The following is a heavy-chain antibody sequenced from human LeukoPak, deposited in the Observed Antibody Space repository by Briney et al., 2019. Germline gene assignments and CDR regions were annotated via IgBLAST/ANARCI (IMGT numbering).Heavy chain of an antibody. CDR2: IYHSGST. J-gene: IGHJ6*02. V-gene: IGHV4-30-2*01. CDR3: ARVSAAPYYYYGMDV. CDR1: GGSISGGGYS. D-gene: IGHD1-26*01. Sequence: PSQTLSLTCAVSGGSISGGGYSWSWIRQPLGKGLEWIGYIYHSGSTYYNPSLKSRVTISVDRSKNQFSLKLSSVTAADTAVYYCARVSAAPYYYYGMDVWGQGTTVTVSS.